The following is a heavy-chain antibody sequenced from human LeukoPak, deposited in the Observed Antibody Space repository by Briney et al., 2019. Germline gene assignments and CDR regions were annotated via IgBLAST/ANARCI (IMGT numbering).Heavy chain of an antibody. D-gene: IGHD1-14*01. Sequence: SETLSLTCTVSGGSISSYYWNWIRQPPGKGLEWIGYIYYSGNTNYDPSLKSRLTISVDTSNNQFSLKLTSVTAADTAVCYCARRARGNRAYYFDYWGQGTLVTVSS. CDR1: GGSISSYY. CDR2: IYYSGNT. V-gene: IGHV4-59*01. CDR3: ARRARGNRAYYFDY. J-gene: IGHJ4*02.